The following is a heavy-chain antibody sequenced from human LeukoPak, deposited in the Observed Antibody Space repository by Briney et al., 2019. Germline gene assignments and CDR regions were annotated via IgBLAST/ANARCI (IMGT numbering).Heavy chain of an antibody. CDR1: GGSFSGYY. Sequence: SETLSLTCAVYGGSFSGYYWSWIRQPPGKGLEWIGEINHSGSTNYNPSLKSRVTISVDTSKNQFSLKLSSVTAADTAVYYCARGFGQQLVLGYWGQGTLVTVSS. D-gene: IGHD6-13*01. CDR3: ARGFGQQLVLGY. CDR2: INHSGST. J-gene: IGHJ4*02. V-gene: IGHV4-34*01.